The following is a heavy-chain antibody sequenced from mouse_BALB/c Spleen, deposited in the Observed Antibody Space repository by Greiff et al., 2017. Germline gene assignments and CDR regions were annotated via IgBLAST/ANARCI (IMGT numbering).Heavy chain of an antibody. CDR1: GFSLTDYG. Sequence: VQLVESGPGLVAPSQSLSITCTVSGFSLTDYGVSWIRQPPGKGLEWLGVIWGGGSTYYNSALKSRLSISKDNSKSQVFLKMNSLQTDDTAMYYCAKLLYYGASYWYFDVWGAGTTVTVSS. CDR2: IWGGGST. D-gene: IGHD1-2*01. CDR3: AKLLYYGASYWYFDV. V-gene: IGHV2-6-5*01. J-gene: IGHJ1*01.